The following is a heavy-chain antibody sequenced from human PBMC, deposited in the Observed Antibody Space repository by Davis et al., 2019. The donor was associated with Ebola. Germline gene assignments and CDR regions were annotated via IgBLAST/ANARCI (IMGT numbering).Heavy chain of an antibody. Sequence: SQTLSLTCAVYGGSFSGYYWSWIRQPPGKGLEWIGEINHSGSTNYNPSLKSRVTISVDTSKNQFSLKLSSVTAADTAVYYCARGSHSGSYYRWFDPWGQGTLVTVSS. V-gene: IGHV4-34*01. CDR2: INHSGST. CDR1: GGSFSGYY. CDR3: ARGSHSGSYYRWFDP. D-gene: IGHD1-26*01. J-gene: IGHJ5*02.